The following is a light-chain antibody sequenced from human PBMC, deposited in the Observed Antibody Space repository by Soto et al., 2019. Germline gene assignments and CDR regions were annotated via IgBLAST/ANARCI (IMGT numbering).Light chain of an antibody. J-gene: IGKJ2*01. V-gene: IGKV3-20*01. CDR3: QQYCSSPHT. Sequence: EIVLTQSPGPLSLSPGERATLSCRASQSVSDNYLAWYQQRPGQAPRLLIYGASSRASGIPDRFSGSGSGTDFTLTISRLEPEDFAVYYCQQYCSSPHTFGQGTKLEIK. CDR1: QSVSDNY. CDR2: GAS.